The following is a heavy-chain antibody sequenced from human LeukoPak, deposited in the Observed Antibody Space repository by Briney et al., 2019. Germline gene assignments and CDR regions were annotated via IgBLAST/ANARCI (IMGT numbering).Heavy chain of an antibody. CDR3: ARVAAVAGTLDY. Sequence: ASVKVSCKASGYTFTGYYMHWVRQAPGQGLEWIGWINPNSGGTNYAQKFQGRVTMTRDTSISTAYMELSRLRSDDTAVYYCARVAAVAGTLDYWGQGTLVTVSS. CDR1: GYTFTGYY. J-gene: IGHJ4*02. V-gene: IGHV1-2*02. D-gene: IGHD6-19*01. CDR2: INPNSGGT.